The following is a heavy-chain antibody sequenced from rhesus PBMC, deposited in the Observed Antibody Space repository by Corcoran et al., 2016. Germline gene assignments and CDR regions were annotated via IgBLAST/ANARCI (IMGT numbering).Heavy chain of an antibody. V-gene: IGHV2-1*01. Sequence: QVTLKESGPALVKPTQTLTLTCTFSGFSLSTSGMGVGWIRQPTRKTLEWHEHIYWNYDKYDSTSLKSRLTISKDTCKNQVVITMTNMDPVDTATYYCARSGYEGDYGSYGFDYWGQGVLVTVSS. D-gene: IGHD3-9*01. CDR2: IYWNYDK. CDR1: GFSLSTSGMG. CDR3: ARSGYEGDYGSYGFDY. J-gene: IGHJ4*01.